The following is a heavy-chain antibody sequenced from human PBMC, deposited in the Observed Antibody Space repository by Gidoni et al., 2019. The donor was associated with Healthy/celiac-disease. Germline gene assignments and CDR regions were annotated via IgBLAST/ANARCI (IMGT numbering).Heavy chain of an antibody. CDR1: GYTLTDLS. CDR2: FDPEDGET. V-gene: IGHV1-24*01. D-gene: IGHD3-3*01. J-gene: IGHJ4*02. Sequence: QVQLVQSGAEVKKPGASAKVSCTVSGYTLTDLSMHWVRQAPGKGLEWMGGFDPEDGETIYAQKFQGRVTMTEDTSTDTAYMELSSLRSEDTAVYYCATGALGGYDFWSGYPLAGDWGQGTLVTVSS. CDR3: ATGALGGYDFWSGYPLAGD.